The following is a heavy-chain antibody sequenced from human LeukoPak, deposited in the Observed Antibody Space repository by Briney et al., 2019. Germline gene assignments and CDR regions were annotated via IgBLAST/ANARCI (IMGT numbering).Heavy chain of an antibody. CDR2: IYYSGST. D-gene: IGHD6-13*01. V-gene: IGHV4-61*08. J-gene: IGHJ1*01. CDR1: GGSILSGGYY. CDR3: ARDAYSGLSGYFQH. Sequence: SETLSLTCAVSGGSILSGGYYWSWIRQPPGKGLEWIGYIYYSGSTNYNPSLKSRVTISVDTSKNQFSLRLSSVTAADTAVYYCARDAYSGLSGYFQHWGQGTLVTVSS.